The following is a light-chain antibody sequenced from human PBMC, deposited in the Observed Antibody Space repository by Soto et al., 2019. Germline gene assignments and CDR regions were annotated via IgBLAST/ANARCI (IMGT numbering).Light chain of an antibody. V-gene: IGLV1-44*01. CDR1: SSNIGSNT. J-gene: IGLJ2*01. Sequence: QSVLTQPPSASGTPGQRVTISCSGTSSNIGSNTVICYQQLPGAAPKLLIHNTNKRPPWGPARFSGSKSCTSASLAISGLQSDDEDHYYCAAWDDSLNGLVFGGGTKLTVL. CDR3: AAWDDSLNGLV. CDR2: NTN.